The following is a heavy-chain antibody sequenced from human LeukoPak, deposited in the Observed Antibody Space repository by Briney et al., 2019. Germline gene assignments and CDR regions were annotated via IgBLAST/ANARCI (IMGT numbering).Heavy chain of an antibody. CDR2: INPNSGGT. V-gene: IGHV1-2*02. D-gene: IGHD1-7*01. J-gene: IGHJ6*03. Sequence: GASVKVSCKASGYTFTGYYMHWVRQAPGQGLEWMGWINPNSGGTNYAQKFQGRVTMTRDTSISTAYMELSRLRSDDTAVYYCAGEGMTRNYGAEYYYYYYMDVWGKGTTVTVSS. CDR1: GYTFTGYY. CDR3: AGEGMTRNYGAEYYYYYYMDV.